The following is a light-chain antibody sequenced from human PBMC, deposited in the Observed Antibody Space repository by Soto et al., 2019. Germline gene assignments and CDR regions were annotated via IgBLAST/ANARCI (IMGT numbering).Light chain of an antibody. CDR3: QSSDGNNMV. CDR1: SGCIASGY. V-gene: IGLV6-57*02. Sequence: NFMLTQPHSVSESPGKTVTISCTGSSGCIASGYVQLYQQRPGSAPTTLIYEDNRRPAGVPDRFSGAIDSSSNSAALTISGLRPEDEADYYCQSSDGNNMVFGGGTKLTVL. CDR2: EDN. J-gene: IGLJ2*01.